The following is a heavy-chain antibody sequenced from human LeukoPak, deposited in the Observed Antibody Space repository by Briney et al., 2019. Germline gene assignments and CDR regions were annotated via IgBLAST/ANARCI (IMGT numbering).Heavy chain of an antibody. V-gene: IGHV3-9*01. D-gene: IGHD6-19*01. Sequence: GRSLRLSCAASGFTFDDYAMHWVRQAPGKGLEWVSDISWNSGSIGYADSVKGRFTISRDNAKNSLYLQMNSLRAEDTALYYCAKDISGYSSGWDYWGQGTLVTVSS. CDR3: AKDISGYSSGWDY. J-gene: IGHJ4*02. CDR2: ISWNSGSI. CDR1: GFTFDDYA.